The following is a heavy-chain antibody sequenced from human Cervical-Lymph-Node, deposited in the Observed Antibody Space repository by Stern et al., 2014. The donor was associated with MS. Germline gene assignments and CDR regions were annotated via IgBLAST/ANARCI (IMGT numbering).Heavy chain of an antibody. CDR1: GYSFTNYW. CDR2: IYPGDSDT. CDR3: ARPRGYSYGTYFDY. J-gene: IGHJ4*02. Sequence: EVQLVQSGAEVKKPGESLKISCKGSGYSFTNYWIGWVRQMPGKGLEWVGFIYPGDSDTRYRPSFQGQVTISADKSIITAYLQWGSLKASDTAMYYCARPRGYSYGTYFDYWGQGTLVTVSS. V-gene: IGHV5-51*01. D-gene: IGHD5-18*01.